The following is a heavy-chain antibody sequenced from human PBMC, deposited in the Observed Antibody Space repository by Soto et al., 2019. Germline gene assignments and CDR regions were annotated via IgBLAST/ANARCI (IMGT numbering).Heavy chain of an antibody. CDR1: GYTFTSYG. V-gene: IGHV1-18*01. CDR2: ISAYNGNT. D-gene: IGHD6-13*01. CDR3: ARSPIAWQLVLLDAQENWFDP. J-gene: IGHJ5*02. Sequence: ASVKVSCKASGYTFTSYGISWVRQAPGQGLEWMGWISAYNGNTNYAQKPQGRVTMTTDTSTSTAYMELRSLRSDDTAVYYCARSPIAWQLVLLDAQENWFDPWGQGTLVTVSS.